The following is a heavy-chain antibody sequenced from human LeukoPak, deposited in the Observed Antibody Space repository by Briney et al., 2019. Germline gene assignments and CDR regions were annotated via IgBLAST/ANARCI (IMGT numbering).Heavy chain of an antibody. J-gene: IGHJ4*02. CDR3: ARRWLQLNIDY. CDR2: INHSGST. V-gene: IGHV4-34*01. D-gene: IGHD5-24*01. CDR1: GGSFSGYY. Sequence: SSETLSLTCAVYGGSFSGYYWSWIRQPPGKGLEWIGEINHSGSTNYNPSLKSRVTISVDTSKNQFSLKLSSVTAADTAVYYCARRWLQLNIDYWGQGTLVTVSS.